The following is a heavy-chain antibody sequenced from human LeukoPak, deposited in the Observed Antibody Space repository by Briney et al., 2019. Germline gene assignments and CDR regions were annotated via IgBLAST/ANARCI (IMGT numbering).Heavy chain of an antibody. V-gene: IGHV3-21*01. D-gene: IGHD3-22*01. Sequence: GGSLRLSCAASGFTFGTYSMNWVRQAPGKGLEWVSSISSSSGYIYYADSVKGRFTISRDNAKNSLYLQMNSLRGEDAAVYYCARVLGNYYDGSGPSLYCGQGTLVTVSS. CDR2: ISSSSGYI. J-gene: IGHJ4*02. CDR1: GFTFGTYS. CDR3: ARVLGNYYDGSGPSLY.